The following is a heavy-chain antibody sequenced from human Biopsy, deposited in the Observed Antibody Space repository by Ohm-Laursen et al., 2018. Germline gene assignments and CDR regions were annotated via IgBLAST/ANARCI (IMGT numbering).Heavy chain of an antibody. V-gene: IGHV1-18*01. CDR1: GYPFITYG. CDR2: ISAYNGHT. Sequence: ASVKVSCTASGYPFITYGISWVLQAPGQGLEWMGLISAYNGHTKFARKFQDRVTMTTDTSTTTAYMDLRSLRSDDTAVYYCARDPHGEGRDYGSYFDYWGQGTLVTVSS. J-gene: IGHJ4*02. CDR3: ARDPHGEGRDYGSYFDY. D-gene: IGHD4-17*01.